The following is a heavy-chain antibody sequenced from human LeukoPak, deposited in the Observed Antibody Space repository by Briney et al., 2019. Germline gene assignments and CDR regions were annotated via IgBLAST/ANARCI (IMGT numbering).Heavy chain of an antibody. CDR3: ARVDTDGGYYYYGMDV. CDR1: GYTFTSYD. D-gene: IGHD5-18*01. V-gene: IGHV1-8*03. CDR2: MNPISGNT. J-gene: IGHJ6*02. Sequence: ASVKVSCKASGYTFTSYDINWVRQATGQGLEWMGWMNPISGNTGYAQKFQGRVTITRNTSISTAYMELSSLRSEDTAVYYCARVDTDGGYYYYGMDVWGQGTTVTVSS.